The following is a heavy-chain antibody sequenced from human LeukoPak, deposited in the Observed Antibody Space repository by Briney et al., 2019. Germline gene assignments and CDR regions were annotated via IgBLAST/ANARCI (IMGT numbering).Heavy chain of an antibody. V-gene: IGHV3-38-3*01. J-gene: IGHJ4*02. CDR3: ARDGGGYDSSGYSDY. D-gene: IGHD3-22*01. CDR1: GFTVSSNE. Sequence: GGSLRLSCAASGFTVSSNEMSWVRQAPGKGLEWVSSISGGSTYYADSVKGRFTISRDNSKSTLYIQMNSLRAEDTAVYYCARDGGGYDSSGYSDYWGQGTLVTVSS. CDR2: ISGGST.